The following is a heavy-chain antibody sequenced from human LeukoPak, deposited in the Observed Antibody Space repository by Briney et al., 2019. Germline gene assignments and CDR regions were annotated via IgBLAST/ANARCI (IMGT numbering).Heavy chain of an antibody. J-gene: IGHJ4*02. D-gene: IGHD2-2*01. CDR1: GGTFSSYA. V-gene: IGHV1-69*13. Sequence: ASVKVSCKASGGTFSSYAISWVRQAPGQGLEWMGGIIPIFGTANYAQKFQGRVTITADESTSTAYMELSSLRSEDTVVYYCARVGLGYCSSTSCYSDYWGQGTLVTVSS. CDR3: ARVGLGYCSSTSCYSDY. CDR2: IIPIFGTA.